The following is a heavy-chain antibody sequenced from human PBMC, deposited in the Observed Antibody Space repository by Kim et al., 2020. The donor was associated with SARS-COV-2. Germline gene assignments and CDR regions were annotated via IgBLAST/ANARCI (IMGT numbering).Heavy chain of an antibody. CDR1: GYTFTTYA. CDR2: INTNTGNP. V-gene: IGHV7-4-1*02. CDR3: AKTRWDCRGPTCYSSFDS. Sequence: ASVKVSCRTSGYTFTTYAIHWVRQAPGQGLEWMGWINTNTGNPTYAQGVTGRFVFSLDTSVSTTYLQINSLKAEDTAVYYCAKTRWDCRGPTCYSSFDSWGQGTLVPVSS. D-gene: IGHD2-15*01. J-gene: IGHJ4*02.